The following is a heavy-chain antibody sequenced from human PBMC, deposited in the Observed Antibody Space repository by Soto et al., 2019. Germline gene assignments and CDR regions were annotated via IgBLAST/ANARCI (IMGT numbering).Heavy chain of an antibody. CDR3: ARRHPFSQRNFVTSFFDF. CDR1: GYTFISYG. V-gene: IGHV1-18*01. J-gene: IGHJ4*02. D-gene: IGHD4-4*01. CDR2: ISPNSGNT. Sequence: GASVKVSCKASGYTFISYGIAWVRQAPGQGLEWMAWISPNSGNTNYAQKFQGRVTVTTETPTNTAYMELRSLRSDDTAVYYCARRHPFSQRNFVTSFFDFWGQGTLVTVYS.